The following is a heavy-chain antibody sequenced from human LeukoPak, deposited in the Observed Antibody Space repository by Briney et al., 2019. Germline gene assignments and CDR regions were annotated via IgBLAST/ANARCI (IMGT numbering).Heavy chain of an antibody. V-gene: IGHV4-39*07. Sequence: SETLSLTCTVSGGSISSSSYYWVWIRQPPGKGLEWIGSIYYSGSTYYNPSLKSRVTISVDTSKNQFSLKLSSVTAADTAVYYCARYYRPAYYFDYWGQGTLVTVSS. CDR3: ARYYRPAYYFDY. J-gene: IGHJ4*02. CDR1: GGSISSSSYY. CDR2: IYYSGST. D-gene: IGHD2/OR15-2a*01.